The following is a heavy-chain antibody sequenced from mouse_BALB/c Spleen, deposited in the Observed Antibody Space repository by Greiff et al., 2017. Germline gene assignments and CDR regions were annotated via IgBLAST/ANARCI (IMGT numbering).Heavy chain of an antibody. V-gene: IGHV5-4*02. J-gene: IGHJ3*01. CDR2: ISDGGSYT. D-gene: IGHD1-1*01. CDR1: GFTFSDYY. CDR3: ARAYYYGSSTGFAY. Sequence: DVMLVESGGGLVKPGGSLKLSCAASGFTFSDYYMYWVRQTPEKRLEWVATISDGGSYTYYPDSVKGRFTISRDNAKNNLYLQMSSLKSEDTAMYYCARAYYYGSSTGFAYWGQGTLVTVSA.